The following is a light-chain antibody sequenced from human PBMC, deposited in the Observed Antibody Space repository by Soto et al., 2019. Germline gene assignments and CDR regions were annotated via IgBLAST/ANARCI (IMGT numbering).Light chain of an antibody. Sequence: EIVLTQSPATLSLSPGERATLSCRASQSFGTYLAWYQQRPGQAPRLLIYAASSRATGIPARFSGGGFGTYFTLTTSSLETQDFDADYCAQRINWTRRFTFSRGTKGDIK. J-gene: IGKJ3*01. CDR3: AQRINWTRRFT. CDR2: AAS. CDR1: QSFGTY. V-gene: IGKV3-11*01.